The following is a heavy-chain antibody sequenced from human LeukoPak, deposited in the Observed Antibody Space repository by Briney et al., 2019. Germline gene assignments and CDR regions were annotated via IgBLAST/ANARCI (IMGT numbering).Heavy chain of an antibody. J-gene: IGHJ4*02. D-gene: IGHD3-22*01. V-gene: IGHV3-30*04. CDR2: ISYDGSNK. Sequence: GRSLRLSCAASGFNFSNYAMHWVRQAPGKGLEWVAVISYDGSNKYYADSVKGRFTISRDNSKSTLYLQVNSPRAEDTAVYYCASPTDSNAWYYFHYWGQGTLVTVSS. CDR3: ASPTDSNAWYYFHY. CDR1: GFNFSNYA.